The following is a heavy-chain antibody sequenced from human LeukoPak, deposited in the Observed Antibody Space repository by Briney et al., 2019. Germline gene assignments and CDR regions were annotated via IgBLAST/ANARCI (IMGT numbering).Heavy chain of an antibody. V-gene: IGHV3-30*18. CDR1: GFTLSSYG. D-gene: IGHD1-26*01. CDR2: MIYDGCNK. CDR3: AKDSVAYNGIYDAFDI. J-gene: IGHJ3*02. Sequence: GRSLRLSCAASGFTLSSYGMHWVRQAPGKGLEWVAVMIYDGCNKYYTDSVKGRFTISRDDSKNTLYLQMISLRSEDTAVYYCAKDSVAYNGIYDAFDIWGQGTMVTVSS.